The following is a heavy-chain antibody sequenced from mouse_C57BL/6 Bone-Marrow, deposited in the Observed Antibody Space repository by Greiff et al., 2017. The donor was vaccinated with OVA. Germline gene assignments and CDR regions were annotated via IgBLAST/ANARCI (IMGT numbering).Heavy chain of an antibody. J-gene: IGHJ2*01. Sequence: QVQLQQSGPGLVQPSQSLSITCTVSGFSLTSYGVHWVRQSPGKGLEWLGVIWSGGSTDYNAAFISRLSISKANSKSQVFFKMTSLQADDTAIYYCARKAGTGDYYFDYWGQGTTLTVSS. CDR3: ARKAGTGDYYFDY. CDR1: GFSLTSYG. V-gene: IGHV2-2*01. D-gene: IGHD4-1*01. CDR2: IWSGGST.